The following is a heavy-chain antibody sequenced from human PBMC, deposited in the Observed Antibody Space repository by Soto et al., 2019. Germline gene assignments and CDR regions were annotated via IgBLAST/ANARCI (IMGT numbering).Heavy chain of an antibody. D-gene: IGHD2-2*01. CDR2: IYYSGST. Sequence: PSETLSLTCTVSGGSISSYYWNWIRQPPGKGLEWIGYIYYSGSTNYNPSLKSRVTISVDTSKNQFSLKLSSVTAADTAVYYCARGAYCSSTSCYEQKYNWFDPWGQGTLVTVSS. CDR3: ARGAYCSSTSCYEQKYNWFDP. J-gene: IGHJ5*02. V-gene: IGHV4-59*12. CDR1: GGSISSYY.